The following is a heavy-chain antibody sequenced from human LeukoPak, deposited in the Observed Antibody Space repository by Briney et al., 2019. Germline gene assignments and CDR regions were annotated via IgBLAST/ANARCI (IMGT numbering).Heavy chain of an antibody. CDR2: ISSSGSTI. CDR1: GFTFSSYE. D-gene: IGHD1/OR15-1a*01. CDR3: ARTPPGLVWDWNTVTYYFDY. Sequence: GGSLRLSCAASGFTFSSYEMNWVRQAPGKGLEWVSYISSSGSTIYYADSVKGRFTISRDNAKNSLYLQMNSLRAEDTAVYYCARTPPGLVWDWNTVTYYFDYWGQGTLVTVSP. V-gene: IGHV3-48*03. J-gene: IGHJ4*02.